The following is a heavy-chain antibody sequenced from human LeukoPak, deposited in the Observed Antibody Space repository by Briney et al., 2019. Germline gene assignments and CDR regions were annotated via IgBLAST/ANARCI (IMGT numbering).Heavy chain of an antibody. J-gene: IGHJ4*02. Sequence: SETLSLTCTVSGGSISSYYWSWIRQPPGKGLEWIGYINYSGSTNYNPSLKSRVTISVDTSRNQFSLKLSSVTAADTAVYYCATQTGYYNPFDNWGQGTLVTVSS. D-gene: IGHD3-9*01. CDR1: GGSISSYY. CDR3: ATQTGYYNPFDN. CDR2: INYSGST. V-gene: IGHV4-59*01.